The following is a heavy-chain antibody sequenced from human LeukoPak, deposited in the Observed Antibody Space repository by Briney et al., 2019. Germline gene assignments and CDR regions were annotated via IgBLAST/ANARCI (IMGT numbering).Heavy chain of an antibody. Sequence: GGSLKLSCAASGFTFSSYRMNWVRQAPAQGLEWVSSISTSSSYIYYADSVKGRFTISRDNAKNSLYLQMNSLRAEDTAVYYCARDTTRFCSITSCSFDYWGQGTLVTVSS. V-gene: IGHV3-21*01. D-gene: IGHD2-2*01. CDR1: GFTFSSYR. CDR3: ARDTTRFCSITSCSFDY. CDR2: ISTSSSYI. J-gene: IGHJ4*02.